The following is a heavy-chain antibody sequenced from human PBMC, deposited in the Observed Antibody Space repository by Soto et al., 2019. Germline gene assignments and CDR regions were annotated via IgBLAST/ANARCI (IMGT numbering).Heavy chain of an antibody. CDR1: GFTFSSYA. V-gene: IGHV3-23*01. CDR2: ISGSGGST. J-gene: IGHJ4*02. D-gene: IGHD6-19*01. CDR3: AKDRVSNGWQPTVFGY. Sequence: PGGSLRLSCAASGFTFSSYAMSWVRQAPGKGLEWVSAISGSGGSTYYADSVMGRFTISRDNSKDTLYLQMNSLRAEDTAVYYCAKDRVSNGWQPTVFGYWGQGTLVTVSS.